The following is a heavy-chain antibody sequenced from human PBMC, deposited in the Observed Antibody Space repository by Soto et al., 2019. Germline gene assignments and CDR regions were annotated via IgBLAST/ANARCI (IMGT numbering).Heavy chain of an antibody. J-gene: IGHJ4*02. Sequence: GGSLRLSCAASGFTFSSYWMHWVRQAPGKGLVWVSRINSDGSSTSYADSVKGRFTISRDNAKNTLYLQMNSPRAEDTAVYYCAKSSSSCRGFYYWGRRTLFTVAS. V-gene: IGHV3-74*01. CDR3: AKSSSSCRGFYY. CDR2: INSDGSST. CDR1: GFTFSSYW. D-gene: IGHD6-6*01.